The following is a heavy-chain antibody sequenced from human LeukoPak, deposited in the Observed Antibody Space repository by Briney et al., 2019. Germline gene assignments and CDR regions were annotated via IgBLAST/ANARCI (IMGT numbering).Heavy chain of an antibody. J-gene: IGHJ5*02. Sequence: GASVKVSCKASGGTFSSYAISWVRQAPGQGLEWMGGIIPIFGIANYAQKFQGRVTITTDESTSTAYMELSSLRSEDTAVYYCAIAVLWFGELSTTTWGQGTLVTVSS. CDR1: GGTFSSYA. CDR3: AIAVLWFGELSTTT. D-gene: IGHD3-10*01. V-gene: IGHV1-69*05. CDR2: IIPIFGIA.